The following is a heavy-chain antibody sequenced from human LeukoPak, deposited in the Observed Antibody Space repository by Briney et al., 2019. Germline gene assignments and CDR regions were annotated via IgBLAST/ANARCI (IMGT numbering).Heavy chain of an antibody. CDR3: VRDKGYSYGLTGMDV. D-gene: IGHD5-18*01. J-gene: IGHJ6*02. CDR1: GFTFSSYW. V-gene: IGHV3-7*04. CDR2: IKQDGSEK. Sequence: GGSLRLSCAASGFTFSSYWMSWVRQAPGKGLEWVANIKQDGSEKYYVDSVKGRFTISRDNAKNSLYLQMNSLRAEDTAVYYCVRDKGYSYGLTGMDVWGQGTTVTVSS.